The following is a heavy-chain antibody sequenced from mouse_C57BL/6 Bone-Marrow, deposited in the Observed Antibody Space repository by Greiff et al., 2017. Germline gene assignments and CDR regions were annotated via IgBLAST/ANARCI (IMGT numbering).Heavy chain of an antibody. V-gene: IGHV3-6*01. CDR1: GYSITSGYY. Sequence: DVQLQESGPGLVKPSQSLSLTCSVTGYSITSGYYWNWIRQFPGNKLEWMGYISYDGSNNYNPSLKNRISITRDTSKNQFFLKLNSVTTEDTATYYCARHYSNLVFYAMDYWGQGTSVTVSS. D-gene: IGHD2-5*01. CDR3: ARHYSNLVFYAMDY. CDR2: ISYDGSN. J-gene: IGHJ4*01.